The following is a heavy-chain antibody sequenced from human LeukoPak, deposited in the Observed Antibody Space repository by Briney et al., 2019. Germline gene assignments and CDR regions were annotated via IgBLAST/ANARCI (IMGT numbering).Heavy chain of an antibody. D-gene: IGHD2-15*01. CDR1: GGTFSSYA. Sequence: ASVKVSCKASGGTFSSYAISWVRQAPGQGLEWMGGIIPIFGTANYAQKFQGRVTITADESTSTAYMELSSLRSEDTAVYCCARGHLWVVAATSWFDPWGQGTLVTVSS. V-gene: IGHV1-69*13. CDR2: IIPIFGTA. CDR3: ARGHLWVVAATSWFDP. J-gene: IGHJ5*02.